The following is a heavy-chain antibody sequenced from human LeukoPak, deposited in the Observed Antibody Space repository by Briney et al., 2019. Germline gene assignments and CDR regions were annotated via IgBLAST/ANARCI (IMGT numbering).Heavy chain of an antibody. V-gene: IGHV3-23*01. CDR2: ISGSGGST. J-gene: IGHJ4*02. CDR1: GFTFRSYP. D-gene: IGHD5-18*01. Sequence: GGSLRLSCAALGFTFRSYPLSWVRQAPGKGLGWVSAISGSGGSTYYADSVKGRFTISRDNSKNTLYLQMNSLRAEDTAVYYCAKGVLRGYSYGIFPHFDYWGQGTLVTVSS. CDR3: AKGVLRGYSYGIFPHFDY.